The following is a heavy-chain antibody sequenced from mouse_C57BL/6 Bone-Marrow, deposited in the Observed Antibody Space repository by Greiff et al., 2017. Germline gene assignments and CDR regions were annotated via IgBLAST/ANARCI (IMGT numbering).Heavy chain of an antibody. Sequence: QVQLQQSGAELARPGASVKLSCTASGYTFTSYGISWVKQRTGQGLEWIGEIYPRSGNTYYNEKFKGKATLTADKSSSTAYMELRSLTSEDSAVYFCARGIITTVDFDYWGQGTTLTVSS. V-gene: IGHV1-81*01. CDR1: GYTFTSYG. CDR3: ARGIITTVDFDY. D-gene: IGHD1-1*01. J-gene: IGHJ2*01. CDR2: IYPRSGNT.